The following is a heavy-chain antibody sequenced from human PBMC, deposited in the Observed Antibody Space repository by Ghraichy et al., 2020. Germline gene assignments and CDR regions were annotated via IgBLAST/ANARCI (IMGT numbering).Heavy chain of an antibody. D-gene: IGHD1-1*01. V-gene: IGHV4-38-2*01. CDR2: IFHIGTT. J-gene: IGHJ4*02. CDR3: RDLETRQDLLSHFEL. Sequence: SETLSLTCPVSGYSISSGYFWGWIRQPPGKGLAWLASIFHIGTTYYNPSLESRVTISVDTSKNQVSHSLGSVTAADTAVYYCRDLETRQDLLSHFELWGEGTLVTVTS. CDR1: GYSISSGYF.